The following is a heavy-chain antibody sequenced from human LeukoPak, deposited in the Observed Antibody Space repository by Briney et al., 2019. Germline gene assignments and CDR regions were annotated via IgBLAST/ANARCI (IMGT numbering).Heavy chain of an antibody. Sequence: ASVTVSCKASGYTFTRHGINWVRQAPGQGGEGVGGSSIFNDKANYAETFQGRVIMTADTSTSTAYMQLRSLRSDHTAVYYCARGGNLGGYFYQYMDVWGKGTTVTVSS. CDR3: ARGGNLGGYFYQYMDV. J-gene: IGHJ6*03. CDR2: SSIFNDKA. CDR1: GYTFTRHG. D-gene: IGHD1-14*01. V-gene: IGHV1-18*01.